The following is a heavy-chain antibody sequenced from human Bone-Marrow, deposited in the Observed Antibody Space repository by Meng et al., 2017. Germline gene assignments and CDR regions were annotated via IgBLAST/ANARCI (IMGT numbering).Heavy chain of an antibody. CDR2: FHHSGTT. CDR3: AASSGWYRIDS. J-gene: IGHJ4*02. Sequence: QEPGPGLGRPSGTRAPTSGVAGASVSSGYWWAWVRQPPGNGLEWIGEFHHSGTTNYNPSLRSRVTISVDTSKNQFSLRLTSVTAADTAVYYCAASSGWYRIDSWGQGTLVTVSS. V-gene: IGHV4-4*02. D-gene: IGHD6-19*01. CDR1: GASVSSGYW.